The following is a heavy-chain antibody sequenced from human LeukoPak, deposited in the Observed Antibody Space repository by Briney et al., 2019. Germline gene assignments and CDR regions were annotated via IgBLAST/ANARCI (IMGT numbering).Heavy chain of an antibody. CDR3: ARGLSISTVVTPFDY. D-gene: IGHD4-23*01. V-gene: IGHV4-39*01. CDR1: GGSISSSSYY. J-gene: IGHJ4*02. Sequence: PSETLSLTCTVSGGSISSSSYYWGWIRQPPGKGLEWIGSIYYTRSTYYNPSLKSRVTISVDTSKNQFSLKLSSVTAADTAVYYCARGLSISTVVTPFDYWGQGTLVTVSS. CDR2: IYYTRST.